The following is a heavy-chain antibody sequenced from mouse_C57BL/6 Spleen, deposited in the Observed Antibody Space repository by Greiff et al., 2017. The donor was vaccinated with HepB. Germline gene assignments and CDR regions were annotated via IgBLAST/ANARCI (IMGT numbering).Heavy chain of an antibody. CDR3: ARAEITTVVEGAMDY. D-gene: IGHD1-1*01. CDR1: GYTFTSYW. CDR2: IYPGSGST. V-gene: IGHV1-55*01. J-gene: IGHJ4*01. Sequence: QVQLQQPGAELVKPGASVKMSCKASGYTFTSYWITWVKQRPGQGLEWIGDIYPGSGSTNYNEKFKSKATLTVDTSSSTAYMQLSSLTSEDSAVYYCARAEITTVVEGAMDYWGQGTSVTVSS.